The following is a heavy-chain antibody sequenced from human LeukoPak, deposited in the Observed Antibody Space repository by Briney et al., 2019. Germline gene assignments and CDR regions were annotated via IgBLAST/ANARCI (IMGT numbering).Heavy chain of an antibody. CDR1: GFTFSSYA. Sequence: PGGSLRLSCAASGFTFSSYAMGWVRQAPGKGLEWVSGISGSAYSTYYADSVQGRFTISRDNSKNTLYLQMNSLRAEDTAVYYCAKEAGYSGYDYPDYWGPGTLVTVSS. D-gene: IGHD5-12*01. CDR2: ISGSAYST. CDR3: AKEAGYSGYDYPDY. V-gene: IGHV3-23*01. J-gene: IGHJ4*02.